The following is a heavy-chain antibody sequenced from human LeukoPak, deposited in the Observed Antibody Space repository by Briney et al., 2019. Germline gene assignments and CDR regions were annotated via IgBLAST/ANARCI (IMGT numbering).Heavy chain of an antibody. CDR3: ARDRPNYHESNGHYYDRDGDH. CDR1: GFTFNIYA. Sequence: GGSLRLSCAASGFTFNIYAMSWVRLAPGKGLQWVASMCGSGGCAFYADSVEGRFTISRDNSKNILYLEMNSLRAEDTAIYYCARDRPNYHESNGHYYDRDGDHWGQGTPVTVSS. J-gene: IGHJ5*02. V-gene: IGHV3-23*01. D-gene: IGHD3-22*01. CDR2: MCGSGGCA.